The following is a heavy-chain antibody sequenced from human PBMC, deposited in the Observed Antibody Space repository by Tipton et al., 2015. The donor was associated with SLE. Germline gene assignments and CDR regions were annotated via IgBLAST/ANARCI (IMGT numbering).Heavy chain of an antibody. J-gene: IGHJ6*03. CDR1: GFTFNNYW. V-gene: IGHV3-74*01. CDR3: ARAGGPPYYYYYMDV. Sequence: SLRLSCAASGFTFNNYWMHWVRQVPGKGLVWVSRINTDGSGTTYAGSVKGRFTISRDNAKNTLYLQMNSLRVEDTAVYYCARAGGPPYYYYYMDVWGKGTTVTISS. CDR2: INTDGSGT. D-gene: IGHD2-15*01.